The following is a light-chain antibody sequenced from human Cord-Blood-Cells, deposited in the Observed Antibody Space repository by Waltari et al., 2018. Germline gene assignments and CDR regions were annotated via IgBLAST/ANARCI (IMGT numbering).Light chain of an antibody. CDR2: DAS. CDR1: QSVSSY. CDR3: QQRSNWPPYT. V-gene: IGKV3-11*01. J-gene: IGKJ2*01. Sequence: IVLTQSPATLSLSPGERATLSCRASQSVSSYLGWYQQKPGQAPRLLIYDASNRTTGIPARFSGSGSETDFTLTNSSLEPEDFAVYYCQQRSNWPPYTFGQGTKLEIK.